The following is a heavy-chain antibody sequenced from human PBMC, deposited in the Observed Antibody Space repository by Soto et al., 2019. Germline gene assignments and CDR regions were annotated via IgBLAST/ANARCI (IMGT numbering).Heavy chain of an antibody. V-gene: IGHV3-23*01. CDR1: GFTFGIHA. Sequence: EVQLLESGGGLVQPGGSLRLSCAASGFTFGIHAMSWVRQAPGKGLEWLSFISGSGGSTYYADSVKGRFIISRDNSKNTLYLLMNSLRAEDTALYYCAKQRADYGSGADTFYFDSWGQGALVTVSS. D-gene: IGHD3-10*01. CDR2: ISGSGGST. CDR3: AKQRADYGSGADTFYFDS. J-gene: IGHJ4*02.